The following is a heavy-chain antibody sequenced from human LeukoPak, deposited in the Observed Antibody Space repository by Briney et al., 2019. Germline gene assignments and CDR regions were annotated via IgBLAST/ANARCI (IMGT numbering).Heavy chain of an antibody. J-gene: IGHJ4*02. V-gene: IGHV4-59*12. CDR3: ARDLMIAGYFDY. CDR2: ICHSGST. D-gene: IGHD3-22*01. Sequence: SETLSLTCTVSGGSITNYYWIWIRQPPGKGLEWIGYICHSGSTYYNPSLKSRVTISVDRSKNQFSLKLSSVTAADTAVYYCARDLMIAGYFDYWGQGTLVTVSS. CDR1: GGSITNYY.